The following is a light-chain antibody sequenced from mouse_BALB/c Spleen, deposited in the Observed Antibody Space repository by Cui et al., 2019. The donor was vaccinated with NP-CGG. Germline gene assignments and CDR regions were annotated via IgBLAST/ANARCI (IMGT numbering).Light chain of an antibody. CDR1: TRAVTTTNY. Sequence: QAVVTQVSALTTSPGETVTLTCSSSTRAVTTTNYANWVQEKPDHLFTGLIGGTNNRTPGVPARFSGSLIGDKAARTITGAQTEDEAIYFCALWYSNHWVFGGGTKLTVL. V-gene: IGLV1*01. J-gene: IGLJ1*01. CDR3: ALWYSNHWV. CDR2: GTN.